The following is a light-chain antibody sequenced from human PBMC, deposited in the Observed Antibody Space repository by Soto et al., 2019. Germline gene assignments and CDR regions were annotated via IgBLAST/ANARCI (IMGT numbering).Light chain of an antibody. CDR3: QQSYSTPLT. Sequence: DIQITQSPSSLSASVGDRLTITCRASQSISSYLNWYQQKPGKAPKLLIYGATSLQGGVPSRFSGSESGTDFTLTISSLQLEDFATYYCQQSYSTPLTFGGGTKVDI. CDR2: GAT. V-gene: IGKV1-39*01. J-gene: IGKJ4*01. CDR1: QSISSY.